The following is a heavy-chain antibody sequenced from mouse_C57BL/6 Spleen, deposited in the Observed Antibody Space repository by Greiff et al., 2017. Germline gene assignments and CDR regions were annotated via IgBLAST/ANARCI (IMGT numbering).Heavy chain of an antibody. CDR1: GFNIKDDY. J-gene: IGHJ2*01. V-gene: IGHV14-4*01. Sequence: EVKLQESGAELVRPGASVKLSCTASGFNIKDDYMHWVKQRPEQGLEWIGWIDPENGDTEYASKFQGKATITADTASNTAYLQLSSLTSEDTAVYYCTTDGYSLGYWGQGTTLTVSS. CDR3: TTDGYSLGY. CDR2: IDPENGDT. D-gene: IGHD2-3*01.